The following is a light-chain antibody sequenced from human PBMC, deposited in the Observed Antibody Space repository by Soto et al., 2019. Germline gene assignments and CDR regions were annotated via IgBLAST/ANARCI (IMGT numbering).Light chain of an antibody. V-gene: IGKV3-20*01. Sequence: EIVLTQSPGTMSLSPGARATLSCRASQSVSSSYLAWYQQKPGQAPRLLIYGASSSDTGIPDRFSGSGSGTDFTLTISRLEPEDFAVYYCQQYGSSPWTFGQGTKVEIK. CDR3: QQYGSSPWT. J-gene: IGKJ1*01. CDR1: QSVSSSY. CDR2: GAS.